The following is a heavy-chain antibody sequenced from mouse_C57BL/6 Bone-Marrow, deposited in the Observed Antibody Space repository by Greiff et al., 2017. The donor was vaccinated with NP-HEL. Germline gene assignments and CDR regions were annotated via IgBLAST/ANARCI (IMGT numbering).Heavy chain of an antibody. V-gene: IGHV1-5*01. Sequence: SGTVLVRPGASVKMSCKTSGYTFTSYWMPWVKQRPGQGLEWIGAIYPGNSDTSYNQKFKGKAKLTAVTSAITAYMQLSRLTNEDSEVYDCTERMYYDGSSYGFWDFEVWGTGTTVTVAS. CDR1: GYTFTSYW. D-gene: IGHD1-1*01. CDR3: TERMYYDGSSYGFWDFEV. J-gene: IGHJ1*03. CDR2: IYPGNSDT.